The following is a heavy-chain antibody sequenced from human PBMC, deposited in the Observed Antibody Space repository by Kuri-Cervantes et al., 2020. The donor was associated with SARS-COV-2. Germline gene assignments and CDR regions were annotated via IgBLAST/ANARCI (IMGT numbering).Heavy chain of an antibody. V-gene: IGHV1-2*02. Sequence: ASVKVSCKASGYTFTGYYIHWVRQAPGQGLEWMGWINPNSGATDYAQNFQGRITMTRATSISTAFMEFSSLRSDDTAVYYCARGTSETWYGLDVWGQGTTVTVSS. CDR2: INPNSGAT. CDR3: ARGTSETWYGLDV. D-gene: IGHD1-1*01. CDR1: GYTFTGYY. J-gene: IGHJ6*02.